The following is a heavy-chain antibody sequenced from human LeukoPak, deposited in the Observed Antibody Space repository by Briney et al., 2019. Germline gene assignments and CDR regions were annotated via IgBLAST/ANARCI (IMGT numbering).Heavy chain of an antibody. J-gene: IGHJ4*02. V-gene: IGHV4-39*01. CDR2: IYYSGST. Sequence: SETLSLTCTVSGGSISSSSYYWGWIRQPPGKGRVWFGSIYYSGSTYYNPSLKSRVTISVDTSNNHCALNLSSVTAADTAVHYCARHRIAAAGTDYWGQGTLVTVSS. D-gene: IGHD6-13*01. CDR1: GGSISSSSYY. CDR3: ARHRIAAAGTDY.